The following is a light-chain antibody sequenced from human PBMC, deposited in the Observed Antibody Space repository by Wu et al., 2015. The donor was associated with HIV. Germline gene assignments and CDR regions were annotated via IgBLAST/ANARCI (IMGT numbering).Light chain of an antibody. CDR2: SVS. J-gene: IGKJ1*01. V-gene: IGKV3-15*01. CDR3: QQYREWPRT. CDR1: QPIGRK. Sequence: EILMTQSPATLSMSPGERATLSCRSSQPIGRKLAWYQQRPGQAPRLLMHSVSTRAARVPGRFSGSGSETDFTLTISGLQSEDLAIYYCQQYREWPRTFGHGT.